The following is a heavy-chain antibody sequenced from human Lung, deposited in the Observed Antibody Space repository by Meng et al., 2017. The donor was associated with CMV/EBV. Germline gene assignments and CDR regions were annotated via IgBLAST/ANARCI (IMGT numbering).Heavy chain of an antibody. Sequence: SXXVSXKASGGTFSSYAISWVRQAPGQGLEWMGGIIPIFGTANYAQKFQGRVTITTDESTSTAYMELSSLRSEDTAVYYCATFPEGAIFGDYGMDVWGQGXTVTVSS. CDR1: GGTFSSYA. CDR2: IIPIFGTA. CDR3: ATFPEGAIFGDYGMDV. V-gene: IGHV1-69*05. D-gene: IGHD3-3*01. J-gene: IGHJ6*02.